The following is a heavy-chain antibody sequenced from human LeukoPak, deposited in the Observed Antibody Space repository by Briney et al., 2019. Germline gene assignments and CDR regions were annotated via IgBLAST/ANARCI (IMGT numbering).Heavy chain of an antibody. CDR2: ISSSGSTI. D-gene: IGHD5-12*01. Sequence: GGSLRLSCAASGFTFSSYEMNWVRQAPGKGLEWVSYISSSGSTIYYADSVKGRFTISRDNAKNSLYLQMNSLRAEDTAVYYCARTFRGYSGYENLDYWGQGTLVTVSS. V-gene: IGHV3-48*03. CDR1: GFTFSSYE. CDR3: ARTFRGYSGYENLDY. J-gene: IGHJ4*02.